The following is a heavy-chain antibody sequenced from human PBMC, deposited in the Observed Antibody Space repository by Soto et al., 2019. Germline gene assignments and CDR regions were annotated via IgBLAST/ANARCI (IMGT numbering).Heavy chain of an antibody. CDR1: GFTFSSYG. J-gene: IGHJ4*02. V-gene: IGHV3-33*01. D-gene: IGHD2-8*01. Sequence: QVQLVESGGGVVQPGRSLRLSCAASGFTFSSYGMHWVRQAPGKGLEWVAVIWYDGSNKYYADSVKGRFTISRDNSKNTLYLQMNSVRAEDTAVYYRARDPLYCSNGVCYHSFDYWGQGTLVTVSS. CDR3: ARDPLYCSNGVCYHSFDY. CDR2: IWYDGSNK.